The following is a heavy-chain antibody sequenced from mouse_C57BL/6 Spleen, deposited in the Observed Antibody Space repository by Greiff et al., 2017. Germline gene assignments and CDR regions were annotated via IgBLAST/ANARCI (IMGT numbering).Heavy chain of an antibody. CDR3: ARGLYSNYLYYYAMDY. D-gene: IGHD2-5*01. J-gene: IGHJ4*01. Sequence: QVQLQQSGAELARPGASVKLSCKASGYTFTSYGISWVKQRPGQGLEWIGEIYPRSGNTYYNEKFKGKATLTADKSSSTAYMELRSLTSEDSAVYFCARGLYSNYLYYYAMDYWGQGTSVTVSS. V-gene: IGHV1-81*01. CDR1: GYTFTSYG. CDR2: IYPRSGNT.